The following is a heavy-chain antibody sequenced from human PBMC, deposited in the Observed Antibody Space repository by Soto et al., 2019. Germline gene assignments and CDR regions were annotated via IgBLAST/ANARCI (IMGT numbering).Heavy chain of an antibody. D-gene: IGHD6-19*01. CDR2: IYYSGST. V-gene: IGHV4-39*01. J-gene: IGHJ4*02. CDR1: GGSISSSSYY. CDR3: ARHPTPRIAVAGTKGYYFDY. Sequence: QLQLQESGPGLVKPSETLSLTCTVSGGSISSSSYYWGWIRQPPGKGLEWIGSIYYSGSTYYNPSLKRRVTISVDTSKNQFSLKLSSVTAADTAVYYCARHPTPRIAVAGTKGYYFDYWGQGTLVTVSS.